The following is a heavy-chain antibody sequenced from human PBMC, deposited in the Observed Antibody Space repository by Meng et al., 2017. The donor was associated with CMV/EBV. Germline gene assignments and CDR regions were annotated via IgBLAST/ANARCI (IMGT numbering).Heavy chain of an antibody. CDR2: ISYDGSSE. D-gene: IGHD2-15*01. Sequence: GESLKISCAAFGFTFSSYAMYWVRQAPGKGLEWVAVISYDGSSENYADSVKGRFTIPRDNSKNTLHLQTNSLGTEDTAVYYCVGEVATRDYHNGMDVWGQGTTVTVSS. CDR1: GFTFSSYA. CDR3: VGEVATRDYHNGMDV. J-gene: IGHJ6*02. V-gene: IGHV3-30-3*01.